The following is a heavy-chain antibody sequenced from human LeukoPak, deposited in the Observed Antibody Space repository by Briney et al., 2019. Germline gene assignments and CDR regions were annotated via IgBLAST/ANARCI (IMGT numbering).Heavy chain of an antibody. CDR3: ARAPYYYGSGSPDAFDI. D-gene: IGHD3-10*01. V-gene: IGHV4-59*01. CDR1: GGSPSTYY. CDR2: IYYTGST. J-gene: IGHJ3*02. Sequence: SETLSLTCTVSGGSPSTYYWSWIRQPPGKGLEWMGYIYYTGSTNYNPSLKSRVTMSVDTSKNHFSLKLNSVTAADTAVYYCARAPYYYGSGSPDAFDIWGQGTMVTVSS.